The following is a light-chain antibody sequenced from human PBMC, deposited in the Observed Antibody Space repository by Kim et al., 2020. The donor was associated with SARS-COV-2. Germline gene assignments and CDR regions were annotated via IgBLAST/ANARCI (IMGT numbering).Light chain of an antibody. Sequence: EIVMTQSPAILSVSPGERVTLSCRASRRVGSDLAWYQQKPGQPPRLLIYGASTRATGIPARFSGSGSGTEFTLSISSLQSEDFALYYCQQYNYWPPLTFGGGTKVDIK. CDR2: GAS. J-gene: IGKJ4*01. V-gene: IGKV3-15*01. CDR1: RRVGSD. CDR3: QQYNYWPPLT.